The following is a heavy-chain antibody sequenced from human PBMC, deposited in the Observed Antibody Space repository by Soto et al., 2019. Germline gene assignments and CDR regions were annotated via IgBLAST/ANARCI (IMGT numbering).Heavy chain of an antibody. CDR3: ARHHIVVVPAAMGDAFDI. CDR1: GGSISSYY. Sequence: QVQLQESGPGLVKPSETLSLTCTVSGGSISSYYWSWIRQPPGKGLEWIGYIYYSGSTNYNPSLKTRVTISVDTSKNQFSLTVSSVTAADTAVYYWARHHIVVVPAAMGDAFDIWGQGTMVTVSS. CDR2: IYYSGST. D-gene: IGHD2-2*01. J-gene: IGHJ3*02. V-gene: IGHV4-59*08.